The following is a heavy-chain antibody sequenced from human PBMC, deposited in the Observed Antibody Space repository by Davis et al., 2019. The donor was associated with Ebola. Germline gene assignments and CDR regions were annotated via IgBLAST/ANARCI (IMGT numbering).Heavy chain of an antibody. CDR3: ARGVVLIVYAIRDYGLDV. CDR2: INPNSGGT. D-gene: IGHD2-8*01. CDR1: GYTFTGYY. V-gene: IGHV1-2*02. Sequence: AASVKVSCKASGYTFTGYYMHWVRHAPGQGLEWMGWINPNSGGTNYAQKFQGRVTMTLDTSISTAYMELSRLRSDDTAVYYCARGVVLIVYAIRDYGLDVWGQGTTVTGSS. J-gene: IGHJ6*02.